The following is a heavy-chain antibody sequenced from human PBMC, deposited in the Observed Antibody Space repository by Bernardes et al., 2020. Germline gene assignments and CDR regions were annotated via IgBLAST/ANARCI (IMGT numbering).Heavy chain of an antibody. CDR2: MIPDSGNT. D-gene: IGHD1-26*01. CDR3: ARWEIRADPNSYLDY. CDR1: GYTFPSFA. V-gene: IGHV1-8*01. J-gene: IGHJ4*02. Sequence: ASVKVSCKASGYTFPSFAINWVRRASGQRLEWMGWMIPDSGNTDYAQKFQGRVTMTRDTSMSTAYMELSSLTSEDTAVYYCARWEIRADPNSYLDYWGKGTLVTVSS.